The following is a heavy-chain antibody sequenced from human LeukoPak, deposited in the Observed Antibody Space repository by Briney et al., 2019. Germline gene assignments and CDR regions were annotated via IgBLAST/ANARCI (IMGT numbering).Heavy chain of an antibody. D-gene: IGHD6-19*01. J-gene: IGHJ4*02. CDR3: ARDQGAFIAVAGMDY. Sequence: GRSLRLSCAASGFTFSSYCMHWVREAPGKGLVWVAVIWYDGSNKYYADSVKGRFTISRDNSKNTLYLQMNSLRAEDTAVYYCARDQGAFIAVAGMDYWGQGTLVTVSS. CDR1: GFTFSSYC. CDR2: IWYDGSNK. V-gene: IGHV3-33*01.